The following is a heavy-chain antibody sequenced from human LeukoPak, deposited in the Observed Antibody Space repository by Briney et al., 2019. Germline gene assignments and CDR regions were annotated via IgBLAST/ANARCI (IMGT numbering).Heavy chain of an antibody. CDR1: GYSFSTYS. CDR3: ARGGEGGSPMDV. J-gene: IGHJ6*03. V-gene: IGHV1-18*01. Sequence: GASVKVSCKASGYSFSTYSITWVRQAPGQGLEWMGWISGNNGRTNYAQKFQDRLTLTTDTSTTTSYMELRSLRSDDTAVFYCARGGEGGSPMDVWGKGTTVTVSS. D-gene: IGHD3-10*01. CDR2: ISGNNGRT.